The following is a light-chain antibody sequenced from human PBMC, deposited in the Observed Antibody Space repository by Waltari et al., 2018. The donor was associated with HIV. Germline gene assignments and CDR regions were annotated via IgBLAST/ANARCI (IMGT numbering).Light chain of an antibody. Sequence: DIVLTQSPGTLSLSPGERATLSCRASQSVSGSYLAWYQQKPGQAPRLLIYDASSRATGIPDRFSGSGSGTDFTLTISRLEPEDFAVYYCQQYRSSWTFGQGTKVEIK. CDR2: DAS. J-gene: IGKJ1*01. CDR3: QQYRSSWT. V-gene: IGKV3-20*01. CDR1: QSVSGSY.